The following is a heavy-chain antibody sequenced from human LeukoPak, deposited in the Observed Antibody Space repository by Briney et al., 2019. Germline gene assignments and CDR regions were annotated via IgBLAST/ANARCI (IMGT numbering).Heavy chain of an antibody. CDR1: GYTFTSYD. CDR2: MNPNSVNT. J-gene: IGHJ4*02. D-gene: IGHD1-26*01. Sequence: GASVKVSCKASGYTFTSYDINWVRQATGQGLEWMGWMNPNSVNTGYAQKFQGRVTMTRNTSISTAYMEMSSLRSEDTDVYYCARGRRGIRTLGYWGQGTLVTVSS. CDR3: ARGRRGIRTLGY. V-gene: IGHV1-8*01.